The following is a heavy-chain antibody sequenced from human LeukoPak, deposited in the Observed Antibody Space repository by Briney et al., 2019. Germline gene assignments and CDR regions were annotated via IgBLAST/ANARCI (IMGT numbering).Heavy chain of an antibody. Sequence: SETLSLTCTVSGYSISSGYYWGWIRQPPGKGLEWIGSIYHSGSTYYNPSLKSRVTISVDTSKNRFSLKLSSVTAADTAVYYCARVGIRGVTHGGVSYWGQGTLVTVSS. V-gene: IGHV4-38-2*02. CDR2: IYHSGST. D-gene: IGHD3-10*01. CDR1: GYSISSGYY. CDR3: ARVGIRGVTHGGVSY. J-gene: IGHJ4*02.